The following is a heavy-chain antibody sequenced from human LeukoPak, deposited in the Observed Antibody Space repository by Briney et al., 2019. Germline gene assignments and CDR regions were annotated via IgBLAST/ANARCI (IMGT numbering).Heavy chain of an antibody. CDR1: GFTFDDYA. J-gene: IGHJ4*02. Sequence: GGSLRLSCAASGFTFDDYAMHWVRQAPGKGLEWVSDISWNSGSIGYADSVKGRFTISRDNAKNSLYLQMNSLRAEDTALYYCAKEYYGSGGTFDYWGQGTLVTVSS. D-gene: IGHD3-10*01. V-gene: IGHV3-9*01. CDR2: ISWNSGSI. CDR3: AKEYYGSGGTFDY.